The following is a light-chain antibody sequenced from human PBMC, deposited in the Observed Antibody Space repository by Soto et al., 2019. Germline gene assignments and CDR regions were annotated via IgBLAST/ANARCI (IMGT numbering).Light chain of an antibody. V-gene: IGKV3-20*01. CDR1: QSVSSSY. J-gene: IGKJ2*01. CDR2: GAS. CDR3: QQYGSSWYT. Sequence: EIVLTQSPGTLSLSPGERATLSCRASQSVSSSYLAWYQQKPGQAPRPLIYGASSRAAGIPDRFSGSGSGTYFPLTISRLEPEDFAVYYCQQYGSSWYTFGQGTKLQIK.